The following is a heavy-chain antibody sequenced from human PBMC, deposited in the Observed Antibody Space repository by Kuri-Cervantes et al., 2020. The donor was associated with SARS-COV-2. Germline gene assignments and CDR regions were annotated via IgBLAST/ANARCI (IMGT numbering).Heavy chain of an antibody. CDR1: GYTFTGYY. D-gene: IGHD6-6*01. CDR2: INPNSGGT. Sequence: ASVKVSCKASGYTFTGYYMHWVRQAPGQGLEWMGWINPNSGGTNYAQKFQGRVTMTRDTSISTAYMELRSLRSDDTAVYYCARDRRLHYYYYGMDVWGRGTTVTVSS. J-gene: IGHJ6*02. CDR3: ARDRRLHYYYYGMDV. V-gene: IGHV1-2*02.